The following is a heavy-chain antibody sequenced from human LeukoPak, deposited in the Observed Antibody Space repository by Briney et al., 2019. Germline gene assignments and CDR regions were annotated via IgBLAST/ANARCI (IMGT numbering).Heavy chain of an antibody. CDR3: ARGVAVARYGMDV. D-gene: IGHD6-19*01. CDR2: ISAHNGNT. V-gene: IGHV1-18*01. Sequence: ASVKVSCKASGYTFTSYGISWLRQAPGQGLEWMGWISAHNGNTNYAQKLQGRVTMTTDTSTSTAYMDLRSLRSDDTAVYYCARGVAVARYGMDVWGQGTTVTVSS. CDR1: GYTFTSYG. J-gene: IGHJ6*02.